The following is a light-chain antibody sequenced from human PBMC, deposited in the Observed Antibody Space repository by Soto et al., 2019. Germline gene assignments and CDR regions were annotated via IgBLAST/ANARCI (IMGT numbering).Light chain of an antibody. Sequence: QSVLTQPASVSGSPGQSITISCTGTSSDVGGYKFVSWYQQHPGKAPKLILYEVSNRPSGVSNRFSGSKSGNTASLTISGLQAEDEADYNCSSYTRSSSVVFGGGTKLTVL. CDR2: EVS. CDR1: SSDVGGYKF. V-gene: IGLV2-14*01. J-gene: IGLJ2*01. CDR3: SSYTRSSSVV.